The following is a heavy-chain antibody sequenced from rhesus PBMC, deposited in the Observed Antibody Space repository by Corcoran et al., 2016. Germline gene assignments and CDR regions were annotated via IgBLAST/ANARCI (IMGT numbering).Heavy chain of an antibody. CDR2: IGNRANRVTV. J-gene: IGHJ4*01. Sequence: EVRLVESGGGLVQPGGSLRLSCAASGFTFIDYYMSWVRQAPGKGPEWVGFIGNRANRVTVEYAASVKGRFTISRDDSKSIASLQMNSLKTEDTAVYYCVRAGRPLGPWGQGVLVTVSS. D-gene: IGHD6-19*01. V-gene: IGHV3-116*02. CDR1: GFTFIDYY. CDR3: VRAGRPLGP.